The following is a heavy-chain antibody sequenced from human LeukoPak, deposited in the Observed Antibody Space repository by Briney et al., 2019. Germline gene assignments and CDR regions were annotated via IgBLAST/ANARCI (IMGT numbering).Heavy chain of an antibody. CDR2: IQFDGSNK. CDR3: AKENDFWSGPEG. CDR1: GFTFSSYW. V-gene: IGHV3-30*02. D-gene: IGHD3-3*01. Sequence: GGSLRLSCAASGFTFSSYWMSWVRQAPGKGLEWLTFIQFDGSNKLYADSVKGRFTVSRDTSKNTVYLQMTSLRVEDTAVYYCAKENDFWSGPEGWGQGTLVTVSS. J-gene: IGHJ4*02.